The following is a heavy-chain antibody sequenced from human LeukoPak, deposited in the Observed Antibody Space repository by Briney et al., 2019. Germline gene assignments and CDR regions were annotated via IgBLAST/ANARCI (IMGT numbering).Heavy chain of an antibody. V-gene: IGHV3-64D*06. J-gene: IGHJ4*02. Sequence: PGGSLRLSCSASGFTFSSYAMYWVRQAPGKGLEYVSGISSNGGSTYYADSVEGRFTISRDNSKNTLYLQMSSLRAEDTAVYYCVNRGGLLLYFIYWGQGTLVTVSS. CDR3: VNRGGLLLYFIY. D-gene: IGHD3-22*01. CDR1: GFTFSSYA. CDR2: ISSNGGST.